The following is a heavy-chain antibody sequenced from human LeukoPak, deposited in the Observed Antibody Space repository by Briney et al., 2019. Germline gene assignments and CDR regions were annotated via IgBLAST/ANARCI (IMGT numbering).Heavy chain of an antibody. J-gene: IGHJ4*02. V-gene: IGHV5-51*01. D-gene: IGHD2-2*01. CDR3: ARRQGCSSTSCPPDS. CDR2: IYPGDSDT. Sequence: GESLKISCRGSGYSFTTYWIGWVRQMPGKGLEWMGIIYPGDSDTRYSPSFQGQVTMSADKSINTAYLQWSSLKASDSAMYYCARRQGCSSTSCPPDSWGQGTLVTVSS. CDR1: GYSFTTYW.